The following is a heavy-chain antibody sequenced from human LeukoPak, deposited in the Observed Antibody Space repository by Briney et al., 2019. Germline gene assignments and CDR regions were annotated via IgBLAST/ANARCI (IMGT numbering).Heavy chain of an antibody. D-gene: IGHD1-26*01. CDR3: APVGATKGFDY. CDR2: INPSGGNT. CDR1: GYTFTSYY. V-gene: IGHV1-46*01. Sequence: ASVKVSCKASGYTFTSYYMHWVRQAPGQGLEWMGIINPSGGNTIYAQKFQGRVTMTRDTSTSTVYMELSSLRSEDTAVYYCAPVGATKGFDYWGQGTLVTVSS. J-gene: IGHJ4*02.